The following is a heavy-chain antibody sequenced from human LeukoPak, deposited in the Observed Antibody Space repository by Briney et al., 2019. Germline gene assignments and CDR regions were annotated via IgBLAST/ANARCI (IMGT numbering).Heavy chain of an antibody. CDR3: ARVSDGYNYSTFDY. D-gene: IGHD5-24*01. J-gene: IGHJ4*02. V-gene: IGHV4-59*01. CDR1: GGSIRSYH. Sequence: PSETLSLTCTVSGGSIRSYHWSWIRQPPGKGLEWIGYIYNSGNTNYNPSLKSRVTISLDTPKNQFSLKLSSVTAADTAVYYCARVSDGYNYSTFDYWGQGTLVTVSS. CDR2: IYNSGNT.